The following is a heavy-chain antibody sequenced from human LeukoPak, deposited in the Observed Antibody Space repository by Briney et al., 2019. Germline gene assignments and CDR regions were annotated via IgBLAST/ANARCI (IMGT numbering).Heavy chain of an antibody. Sequence: GGSLRLSCAASGFIFSDYYMTWIRQAPGKGLEWLSYIDSSGDVIYYADSVKGRFTISRDNAKNSLYLQMNSLRAEDTAVYYCAKSVYSYGPFDYWGQGTLVTVSS. CDR3: AKSVYSYGPFDY. D-gene: IGHD5-18*01. J-gene: IGHJ4*02. CDR1: GFIFSDYY. CDR2: IDSSGDVI. V-gene: IGHV3-11*04.